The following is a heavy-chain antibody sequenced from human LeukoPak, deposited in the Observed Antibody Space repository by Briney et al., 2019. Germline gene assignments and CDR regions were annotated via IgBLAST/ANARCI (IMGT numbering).Heavy chain of an antibody. CDR3: ARGPDYYDSSGFLYYFDY. Sequence: SETLSLTCAVYGGSLSGYYWSWIRQPPGKGLEWIGEINHSGGTNYNPSLKSRVTISVDTSKNQFSLKLSSVTAADTAVYYCARGPDYYDSSGFLYYFDYWGQGTLVTVSS. D-gene: IGHD3-22*01. CDR2: INHSGGT. V-gene: IGHV4-34*01. J-gene: IGHJ4*02. CDR1: GGSLSGYY.